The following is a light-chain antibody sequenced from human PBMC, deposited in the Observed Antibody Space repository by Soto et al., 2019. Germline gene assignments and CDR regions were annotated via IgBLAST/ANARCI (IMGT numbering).Light chain of an antibody. J-gene: IGLJ1*01. CDR1: SSDVGGYNY. CDR3: SSYTSSSTGV. Sequence: QSVLTQPASVSGSPGQSITISCTGTSSDVGGYNYVSWYQQHPGKAPKLLIYDVSNRPSGVSNRFSGSKSANTASLTISGLQDEDEADYYCSSYTSSSTGVFGTGTKLTVL. V-gene: IGLV2-14*01. CDR2: DVS.